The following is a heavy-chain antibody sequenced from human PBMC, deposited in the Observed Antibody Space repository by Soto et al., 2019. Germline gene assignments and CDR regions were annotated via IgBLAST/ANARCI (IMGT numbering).Heavy chain of an antibody. D-gene: IGHD2-21*02. V-gene: IGHV1-46*01. J-gene: IGHJ4*02. CDR3: ARGGHVVVVTAALDY. Sequence: QVQLMQSGAEVKKPGASVKVSCKASGDTFTDYYIHWVRQAPGQGLEWMGTVNPSGGHTTYAQHFLGRVTXTXXXSXXTLYMELTSLTSDDTAIYYCARGGHVVVVTAALDYWGQGPLVTVSS. CDR2: VNPSGGHT. CDR1: GDTFTDYY.